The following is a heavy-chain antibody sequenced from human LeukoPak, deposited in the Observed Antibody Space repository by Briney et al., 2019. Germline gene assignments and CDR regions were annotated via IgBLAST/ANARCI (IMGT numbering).Heavy chain of an antibody. V-gene: IGHV4-34*01. CDR1: GGSFSGYY. J-gene: IGHJ4*02. CDR3: ASSGKIHLWPTGVNY. D-gene: IGHD5-18*01. Sequence: SETLSLTCAVSGGSFSGYYWSWFRQPPPKGLEWIGESNHSGSTNYNQSLKSRVTISVDTSKNQFNLKLSSVLAAVTAVYYCASSGKIHLWPTGVNYWGQGTLVTVSS. CDR2: SNHSGST.